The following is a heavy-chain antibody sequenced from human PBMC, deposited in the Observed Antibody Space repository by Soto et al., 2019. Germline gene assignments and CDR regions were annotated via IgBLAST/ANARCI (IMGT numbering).Heavy chain of an antibody. Sequence: SETLSLTCAVSGGSISSGGYSWSWIRQPPGKGLEWIGYLYHSGSTYYNPSLKSRVTISVDTSKNQFSLKLTSVTAAETAVYYCVRTARQGAVAPHWFDRWGQGTQVTV. CDR1: GGSISSGGYS. D-gene: IGHD2-21*02. V-gene: IGHV4-30-2*05. CDR2: LYHSGST. J-gene: IGHJ5*02. CDR3: VRTARQGAVAPHWFDR.